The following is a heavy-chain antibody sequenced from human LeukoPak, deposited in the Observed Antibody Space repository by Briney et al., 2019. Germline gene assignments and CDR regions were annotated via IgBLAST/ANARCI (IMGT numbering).Heavy chain of an antibody. CDR3: ARVTSAYCSSTSCYSVGY. J-gene: IGHJ4*02. CDR2: INPNSGGT. CDR1: GYTFTGYY. D-gene: IGHD2-2*02. Sequence: ASVKVSCKASGYTFTGYYMHWVRQAPGQGLEWMGCINPNSGGTNYAQKFQGRVTMTRDTSISTAYMELSRLRSDDTAVYYCARVTSAYCSSTSCYSVGYWGQGTLVTVSS. V-gene: IGHV1-2*02.